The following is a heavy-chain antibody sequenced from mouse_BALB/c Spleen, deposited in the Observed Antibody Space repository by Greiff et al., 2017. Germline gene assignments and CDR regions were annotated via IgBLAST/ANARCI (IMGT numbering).Heavy chain of an antibody. D-gene: IGHD2-4*01. CDR1: GFTFSSYG. Sequence: EVQRVESGGDLVKPGGSLKLSCAASGFTFSSYGMSWVRQTPDKRLEWVATISSGGSYTYYPDSVKGRFTISRDNAKNTLYLQMSSLTAEDTAMYYGARLYDYEADDGFAYWGQGTLVTVSA. V-gene: IGHV5-6*01. CDR2: ISSGGSYT. J-gene: IGHJ3*01. CDR3: ARLYDYEADDGFAY.